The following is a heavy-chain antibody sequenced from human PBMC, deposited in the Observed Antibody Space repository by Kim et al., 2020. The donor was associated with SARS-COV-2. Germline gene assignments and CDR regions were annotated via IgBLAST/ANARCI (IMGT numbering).Heavy chain of an antibody. D-gene: IGHD3-10*01. J-gene: IGHJ6*02. Sequence: SVKVSCKASGGTFSSYAISWVRQAPGQGLEWMGGIIPIFGTANYAQKFQGRVTITADESTSTAYMELSSLRFEDTAVYYCARAIGELTHIFYYGMDVWGQGTTVTVSS. CDR1: GGTFSSYA. CDR3: ARAIGELTHIFYYGMDV. V-gene: IGHV1-69*13. CDR2: IIPIFGTA.